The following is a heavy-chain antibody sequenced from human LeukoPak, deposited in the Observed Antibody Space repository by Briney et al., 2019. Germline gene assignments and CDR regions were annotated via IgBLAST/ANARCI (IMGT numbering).Heavy chain of an antibody. CDR2: IRYDGSNK. V-gene: IGHV3-30*02. D-gene: IGHD2-15*01. CDR3: AKAAGHVVVVAEYYFDY. J-gene: IGHJ4*02. Sequence: GGSLRLSCAASGFTFSSYGMHWVRQAPGKGLEWVAFIRYDGSNKYYADSVKGRFTISRDNSKNTLYLQMNSLRAEDTAVYYCAKAAGHVVVVAEYYFDYWGQGTLVTVSS. CDR1: GFTFSSYG.